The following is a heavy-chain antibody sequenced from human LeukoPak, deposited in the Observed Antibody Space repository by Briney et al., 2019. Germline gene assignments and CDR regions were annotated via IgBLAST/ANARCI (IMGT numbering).Heavy chain of an antibody. CDR1: VFTFSSYW. J-gene: IGHJ5*02. D-gene: IGHD6-13*01. Sequence: GGSLRLSCEVSVFTFSSYWMSWVRQAPGKGLEWVANIKQDGSEKYYVDSVKGRFTISRDNAKNSLYLQMNSLRAEDTAVYYCARGSSSWYDEFNWFDPWGQGTLVTVSS. CDR2: IKQDGSEK. CDR3: ARGSSSWYDEFNWFDP. V-gene: IGHV3-7*01.